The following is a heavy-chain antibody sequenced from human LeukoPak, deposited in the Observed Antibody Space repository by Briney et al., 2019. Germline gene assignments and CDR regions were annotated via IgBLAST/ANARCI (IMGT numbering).Heavy chain of an antibody. CDR1: GFSFSVYT. D-gene: IGHD3-22*01. Sequence: GGSLRLSCVASGFSFSVYTMSWVRQAPGKGLEWISAVSASGDKTYYADSVKGRFTVSRDNSKDTLYLHMNSLRAEDTALYHCARDIHDSSGYYYDYWGQGTLVTVSS. V-gene: IGHV3-23*01. CDR3: ARDIHDSSGYYYDY. CDR2: VSASGDKT. J-gene: IGHJ4*02.